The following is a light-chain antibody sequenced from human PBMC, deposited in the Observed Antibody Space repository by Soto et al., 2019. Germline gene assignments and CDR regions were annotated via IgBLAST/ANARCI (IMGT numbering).Light chain of an antibody. J-gene: IGKJ1*01. Sequence: AIQMTQSPSSLSASVGDRVTITCRASQGITNDLGWYQQKPGKAPKLLIYAASSLQSGDPSRFSGSGSGTDFTLTITSLQPEDFATYYCLQDYNFPRTFGQGTKVEIK. V-gene: IGKV1-6*01. CDR2: AAS. CDR1: QGITND. CDR3: LQDYNFPRT.